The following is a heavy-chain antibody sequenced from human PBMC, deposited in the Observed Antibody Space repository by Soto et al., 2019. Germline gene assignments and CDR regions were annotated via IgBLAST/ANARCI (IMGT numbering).Heavy chain of an antibody. D-gene: IGHD4-17*01. V-gene: IGHV3-23*01. J-gene: IGHJ6*02. CDR2: ISGSGGDT. Sequence: GGSLRLSCAASGFSFSTYPMTWVRQAPGKRLEGVSSISGSGGDTYYIDSVKGRFTISRDNSKNTVYLQMNSLRAEDTAVYYCAKMLSTVNTYYYGMDVWGQGTTVTVSS. CDR3: AKMLSTVNTYYYGMDV. CDR1: GFSFSTYP.